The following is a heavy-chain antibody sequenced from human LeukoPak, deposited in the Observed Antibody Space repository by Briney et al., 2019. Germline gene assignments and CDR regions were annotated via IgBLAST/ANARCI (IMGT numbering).Heavy chain of an antibody. D-gene: IGHD5-12*01. CDR1: GFTFSSYA. CDR2: ISGSGGST. CDR3: AKVPVDIVATIRFDY. J-gene: IGHJ4*02. V-gene: IGHV3-23*01. Sequence: GGSLRLSCAASGFTFSSYAMSWVRQAPGKGLEWVSAISGSGGSTYYADSVKGWFTISRDNSKNTLYLQMNSLRAEDTAVYYCAKVPVDIVATIRFDYWGQGTLVTVSS.